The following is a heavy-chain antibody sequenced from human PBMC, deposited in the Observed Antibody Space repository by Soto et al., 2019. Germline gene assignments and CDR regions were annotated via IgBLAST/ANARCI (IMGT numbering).Heavy chain of an antibody. V-gene: IGHV1-69*13. Sequence: ASVKVSCKASGGTFSSYAISWVRQAPGQGLEWMGGIIPIFGTANYAQKFQGRVTITADESTSTAYMELSSLRSEDTAVYYCASWVGLRYFDWLQGYYYGMDVWGQGTTVTVSS. CDR3: ASWVGLRYFDWLQGYYYGMDV. CDR2: IIPIFGTA. D-gene: IGHD3-9*01. CDR1: GGTFSSYA. J-gene: IGHJ6*02.